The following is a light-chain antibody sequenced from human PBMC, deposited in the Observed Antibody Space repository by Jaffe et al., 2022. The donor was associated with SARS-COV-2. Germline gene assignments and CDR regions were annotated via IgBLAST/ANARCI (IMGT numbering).Light chain of an antibody. Sequence: SYVLTQPPSVSVAPGKTANITCGGNKIGSKSVHWHQQKPGQAPVLVIYYDNDRPSGIPERISGSNSGDTATLTISRVEAGDEADYYCQVWDSGSDHWVFGGGTKLTVL. CDR3: QVWDSGSDHWV. CDR2: YDN. CDR1: KIGSKS. V-gene: IGLV3-21*04. J-gene: IGLJ3*02.